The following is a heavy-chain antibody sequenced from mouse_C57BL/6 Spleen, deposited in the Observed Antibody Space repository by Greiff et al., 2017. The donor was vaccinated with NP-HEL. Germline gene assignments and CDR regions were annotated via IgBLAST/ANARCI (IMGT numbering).Heavy chain of an antibody. CDR1: GYSFTGYY. J-gene: IGHJ4*01. V-gene: IGHV1-42*01. D-gene: IGHD2-1*01. CDR2: INPSTGGT. Sequence: EVQLQQSGPELVKPGASVKISCKASGYSFTGYYMNWVKQSPEKSLEWIGEINPSTGGTTYNQKFKAKATLTVDKSSSTAYMQLKSLTSEDSAVYYCARSGGNYEAIAMDYWGQGTSVTVSS. CDR3: ARSGGNYEAIAMDY.